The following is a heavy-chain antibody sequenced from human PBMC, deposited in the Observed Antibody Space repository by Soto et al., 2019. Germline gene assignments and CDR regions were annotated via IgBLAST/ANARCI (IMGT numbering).Heavy chain of an antibody. CDR1: GYTLTELS. V-gene: IGHV1-24*01. Sequence: ASVKVSCKVSGYTLTELSMHWVRQAPGKGLERMGGFDPEDGETIYAQKFQGRVTMTEDTSTDTAYMELSSLRSEDTAVYYCATDTSETYYYDSSGPSDAFDIWGQGTMVTVSS. CDR3: ATDTSETYYYDSSGPSDAFDI. CDR2: FDPEDGET. D-gene: IGHD3-22*01. J-gene: IGHJ3*02.